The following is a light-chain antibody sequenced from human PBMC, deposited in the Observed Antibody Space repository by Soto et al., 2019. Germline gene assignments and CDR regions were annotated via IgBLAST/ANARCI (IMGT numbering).Light chain of an antibody. CDR3: QQYGILQPCT. J-gene: IGKJ1*01. Sequence: EIMLTQSPRTLSLSPGERATLSCRASQSVSTYLAWYQQRPGEAPRLVIYGTSRSATGVPDRFSASGSGTDLTLNISSIEHEDFAAYYCQQYGILQPCTFGQGTKVDIK. CDR1: QSVSTY. V-gene: IGKV3-11*01. CDR2: GTS.